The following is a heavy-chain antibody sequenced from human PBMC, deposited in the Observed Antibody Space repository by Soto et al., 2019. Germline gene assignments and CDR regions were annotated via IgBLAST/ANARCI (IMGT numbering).Heavy chain of an antibody. CDR2: FDPEDGET. D-gene: IGHD2-15*01. V-gene: IGHV1-24*01. Sequence: ASVKVSCMVSGYTLTELSMHWVRQAPGKGLEWMGGFDPEDGETIYAQKFQGRVTMTEDTSTDTAYMELSSLRSEDTAVYYCATRLLCSGGSCYPDFDYWGQGTLVTVSS. J-gene: IGHJ4*02. CDR3: ATRLLCSGGSCYPDFDY. CDR1: GYTLTELS.